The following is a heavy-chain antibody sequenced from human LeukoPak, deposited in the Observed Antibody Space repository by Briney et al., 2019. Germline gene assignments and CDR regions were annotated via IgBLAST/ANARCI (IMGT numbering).Heavy chain of an antibody. CDR1: GFTFSSYA. V-gene: IGHV3-30-3*01. CDR2: ISYDGSNK. D-gene: IGHD3-22*01. CDR3: ASPSYDDSSGYPDY. Sequence: QSGGYVRLSCAASGFTFSSYAMHWVRQAPGKGLEGVAVISYDGSNKYYADSVKGRFTISRDTSKNTLYLQMNSLRAEDTAVYYCASPSYDDSSGYPDYWGQGTLVTVSS. J-gene: IGHJ4*02.